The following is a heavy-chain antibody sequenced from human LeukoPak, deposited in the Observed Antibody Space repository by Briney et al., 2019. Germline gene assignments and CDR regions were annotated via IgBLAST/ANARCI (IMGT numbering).Heavy chain of an antibody. J-gene: IGHJ3*02. V-gene: IGHV3-74*01. CDR1: GFTFSSYW. CDR3: ARGIGIGAFDT. D-gene: IGHD2/OR15-2a*01. CDR2: VNVDGRST. Sequence: GWSLRLSCAASGFTFSSYWMHWVRQAPGKGLVWGSRVNVDGRSTTYADSVKGRLTISRDNAKKTLYLQINSLRPEDTAFYYCARGIGIGAFDTWGRGTKVTVSS.